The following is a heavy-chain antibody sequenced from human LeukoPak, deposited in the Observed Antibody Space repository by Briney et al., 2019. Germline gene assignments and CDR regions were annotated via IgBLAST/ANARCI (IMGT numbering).Heavy chain of an antibody. D-gene: IGHD3-3*01. CDR2: ISGSGGST. Sequence: PGGSLRLSCAASGFTFSSYAMSWVRQAPGKGLEWVSAISGSGGSTYYADSVKGRFTISRDNSKNTLYLQMNSLRAEDTAVYYCAKGGFTIFGVVIVNYYYYMDVWGKGTTVTVSS. V-gene: IGHV3-23*01. J-gene: IGHJ6*03. CDR1: GFTFSSYA. CDR3: AKGGFTIFGVVIVNYYYYMDV.